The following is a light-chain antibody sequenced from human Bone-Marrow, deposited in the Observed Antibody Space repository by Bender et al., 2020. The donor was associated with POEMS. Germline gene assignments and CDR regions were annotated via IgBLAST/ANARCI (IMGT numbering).Light chain of an antibody. V-gene: IGLV1-44*01. CDR3: AAWDDSLNGWV. J-gene: IGLJ3*02. CDR1: SSNIGAHA. Sequence: QSVLTQPPSASGTPGQRVTISCSGGSSNIGAHAVNWYQHLPGTAPKLLIYRNNQRPSGVPERFSGAKSGTSASLTINGLRSEDEADFYCAAWDDSLNGWVFGGGTKLTVL. CDR2: RNN.